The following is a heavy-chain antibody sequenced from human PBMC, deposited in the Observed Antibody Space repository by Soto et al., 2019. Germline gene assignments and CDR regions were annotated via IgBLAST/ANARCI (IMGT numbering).Heavy chain of an antibody. CDR3: AKDSSGWFGSLVVFYMDV. CDR2: ISYDGSNK. D-gene: IGHD3-10*01. J-gene: IGHJ6*03. Sequence: GGSLRLSCAASGFTFSSYGMHWVRQAPGKGLEWVAVISYDGSNKYYADSVKGRFTISRDNSKNTLYLQMNSLRAEDTAVYYCAKDSSGWFGSLVVFYMDVWGKGTTVTVS. CDR1: GFTFSSYG. V-gene: IGHV3-30*18.